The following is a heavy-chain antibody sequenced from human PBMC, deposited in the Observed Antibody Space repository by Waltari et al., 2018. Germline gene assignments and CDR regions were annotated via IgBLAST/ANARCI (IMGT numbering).Heavy chain of an antibody. CDR2: IYYSGST. D-gene: IGHD4-4*01. CDR3: ARDFFFMTTVTSEDY. J-gene: IGHJ4*02. Sequence: QLQLQESGPGLVKPSETLSLTCTVSGGSISSSSYYWGWIRQPPGKGLEWIGSIYYSGSTYYNPSLKSRVTISVDTSKNQFSLKLSSVTAADTAVYYCARDFFFMTTVTSEDYWGQGTLVTVSS. CDR1: GGSISSSSYY. V-gene: IGHV4-39*02.